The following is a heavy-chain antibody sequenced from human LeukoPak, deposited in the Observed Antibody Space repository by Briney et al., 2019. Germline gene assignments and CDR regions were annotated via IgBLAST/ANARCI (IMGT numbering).Heavy chain of an antibody. D-gene: IGHD6-19*01. CDR1: GFTFSDYY. Sequence: GSLRLSCAASGFTFSDYYMSWIRQAPGKGLEWVSYISSSGSTIYYADSVKGRFTISRDNAKNSLYLQMNSLRAEDTAVYYCARDNQLEQWLLLDAFDIWGQGTMVTVSS. J-gene: IGHJ3*02. V-gene: IGHV3-11*04. CDR3: ARDNQLEQWLLLDAFDI. CDR2: ISSSGSTI.